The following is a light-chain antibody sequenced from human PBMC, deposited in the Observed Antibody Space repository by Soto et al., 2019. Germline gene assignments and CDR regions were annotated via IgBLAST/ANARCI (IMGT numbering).Light chain of an antibody. CDR3: QEYNTWPWT. Sequence: ETLMTQSPATLSVSPGERATLSCRASQSVNNNLAWYQQKLGQAPRVVIYGASTRATGIPARFTGSGSGTEFILTITSLKSEDYAVYYCQEYNTWPWTFGQGTKVEFK. J-gene: IGKJ1*01. V-gene: IGKV3-15*01. CDR2: GAS. CDR1: QSVNNN.